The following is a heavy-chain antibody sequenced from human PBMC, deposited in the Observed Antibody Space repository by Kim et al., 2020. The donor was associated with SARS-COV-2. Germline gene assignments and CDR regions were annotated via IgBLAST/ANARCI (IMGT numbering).Heavy chain of an antibody. D-gene: IGHD3-3*01. CDR2: INHSGST. CDR1: GGSFSGYY. CDR3: ARGGAKYYDFWSGYPNTFDY. J-gene: IGHJ4*02. V-gene: IGHV4-34*01. Sequence: SETLSLTCAVYGGSFSGYYWSWIRQPPGKGLEWIGEINHSGSTNYNPSLKSRVTISVDTSKNQFSLKLSSVTAADTAVYYCARGGAKYYDFWSGYPNTFDYWGQGTLVTVSS.